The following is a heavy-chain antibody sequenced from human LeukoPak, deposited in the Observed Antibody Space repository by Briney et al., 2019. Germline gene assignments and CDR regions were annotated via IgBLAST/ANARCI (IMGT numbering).Heavy chain of an antibody. D-gene: IGHD1-26*01. CDR3: ARSYMVGTTTRALDI. V-gene: IGHV3-21*01. CDR2: ISSSSSYI. Sequence: GGSLRLSCAASGFTFSNARMSWVRQAPGKGLEWVSSISSSSSYIFYADSVKGRFTISRDNARNSVYLQMNSLRAEDTAVYYCARSYMVGTTTRALDIWGQGTMLTVSS. CDR1: GFTFSNAR. J-gene: IGHJ3*02.